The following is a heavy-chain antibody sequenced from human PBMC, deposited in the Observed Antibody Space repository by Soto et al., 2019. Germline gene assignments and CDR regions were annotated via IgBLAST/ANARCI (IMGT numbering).Heavy chain of an antibody. D-gene: IGHD3-3*01. CDR3: ARQSGYYSYNWFDP. V-gene: IGHV1-18*04. CDR1: GYTFTSYG. CDR2: ISAYNGNT. Sequence: ASVKVSCKASGYTFTSYGISWVRQAPGQGLEWKGWISAYNGNTNYAQKLQGRVTMTTDTSTSTAYMELRSLRSDDTAVYYCARQSGYYSYNWFDPWGQGTLVTVSS. J-gene: IGHJ5*02.